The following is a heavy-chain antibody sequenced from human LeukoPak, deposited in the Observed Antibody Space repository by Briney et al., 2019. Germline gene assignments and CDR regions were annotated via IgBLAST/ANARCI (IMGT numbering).Heavy chain of an antibody. D-gene: IGHD3-10*01. CDR2: ISYDGSNK. CDR1: GFTFSSYG. Sequence: PGGSLRLSCAASGFTFSSYGMHWVRRAPGKGLEWVAVISYDGSNKYYADSVKGRFTISRDNSKNTLYLQMNSLRAEDTAVYYCARSGQSDAFDIWGQGTMVTVSS. CDR3: ARSGQSDAFDI. J-gene: IGHJ3*02. V-gene: IGHV3-30*19.